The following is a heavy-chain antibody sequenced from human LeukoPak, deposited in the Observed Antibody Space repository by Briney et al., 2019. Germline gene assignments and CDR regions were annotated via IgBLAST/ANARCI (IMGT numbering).Heavy chain of an antibody. CDR1: GGSFSGYY. D-gene: IGHD6-13*01. J-gene: IGHJ5*02. V-gene: IGHV4-34*01. Sequence: SETLSLTCAVYGGSFSGYYWSWIRQPPGKGLEWIGEINHSGSNNYNPSLKSRFTISVDTSKNQFSLKLSSVTAADTAVYYCARGCIAAAGTRSVDWFDPWGQGTLVTVSS. CDR2: INHSGSN. CDR3: ARGCIAAAGTRSVDWFDP.